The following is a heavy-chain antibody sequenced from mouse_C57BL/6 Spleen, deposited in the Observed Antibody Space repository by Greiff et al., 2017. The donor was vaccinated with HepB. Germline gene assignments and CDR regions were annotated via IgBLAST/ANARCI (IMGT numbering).Heavy chain of an antibody. CDR1: GYSITSGYY. J-gene: IGHJ3*01. CDR2: ISYDGSN. D-gene: IGHD2-4*01. V-gene: IGHV3-6*01. Sequence: EVKLLESGPGLVKPSQSLSLTCSVTGYSITSGYYWNWIRQFPGNKLEWMGYISYDGSNNYNPSLKNRISITRDTSKNQFFLKLNSVTTEDTATYYCAREGDDDGGFAYWGHRTRVTVSA. CDR3: AREGDDDGGFAY.